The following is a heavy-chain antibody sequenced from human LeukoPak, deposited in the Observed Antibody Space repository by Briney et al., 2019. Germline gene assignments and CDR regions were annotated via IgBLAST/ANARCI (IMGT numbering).Heavy chain of an antibody. CDR2: ISSSSSTI. J-gene: IGHJ4*02. CDR1: GFTFSSYS. D-gene: IGHD3-10*01. V-gene: IGHV3-48*01. Sequence: TGGSLRLSCGASGFTFSSYSMNWVRQAPGKGLEWVSYISSSSSTIYYAYSVKGRFTISRDNSKNSLYLQMNSLRAEDTAVYYCARVRGPWFGELYKDYWGQGTLVTVSS. CDR3: ARVRGPWFGELYKDY.